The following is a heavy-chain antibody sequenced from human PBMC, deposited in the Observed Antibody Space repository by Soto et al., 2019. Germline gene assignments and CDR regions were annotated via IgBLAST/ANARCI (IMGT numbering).Heavy chain of an antibody. J-gene: IGHJ4*02. CDR2: VSHDGRNT. Sequence: VQLVESGGGVVQPGRSLRLSCAASGFTFSDYAMHWVRQAPGKGLAWVAVVSHDGRNTHYADSVKGRFTISRDSSKDKVYLEMLSPRAADTDVYYCAKGGRQWRVTSGFKYWGQGALVTVSS. V-gene: IGHV3-30*18. CDR3: AKGGRQWRVTSGFKY. D-gene: IGHD6-19*01. CDR1: GFTFSDYA.